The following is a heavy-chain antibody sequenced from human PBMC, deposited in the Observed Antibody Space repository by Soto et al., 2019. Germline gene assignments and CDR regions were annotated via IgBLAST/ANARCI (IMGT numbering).Heavy chain of an antibody. J-gene: IGHJ4*02. V-gene: IGHV4-34*01. Sequence: QVQLQQWGAGLLKPSETLSLTCAVYGGSFSGYYWTWIRQPPGTGLEWIGEINHSGSTNYNPSLKSRVTISVDTSKNKFSLKLTSVTDAETAVYYCARDKITGLFDYWGQGTLVTVSS. CDR3: ARDKITGLFDY. D-gene: IGHD2-8*02. CDR2: INHSGST. CDR1: GGSFSGYY.